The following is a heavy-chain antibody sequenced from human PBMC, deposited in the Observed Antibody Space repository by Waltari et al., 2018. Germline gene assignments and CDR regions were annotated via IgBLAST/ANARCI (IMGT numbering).Heavy chain of an antibody. Sequence: QVHLQESGPGLVKPSETLSLTCTVSGVSITNHYWSWIRQSPGKGLEWIAYTHHTGSSNYNPSVKSRLTVSRDTSKNQLSLNLNAVTAADTAIYYCARGSTGQFDPWGQGVLVTVSS. CDR2: THHTGSS. CDR3: ARGSTGQFDP. V-gene: IGHV4-59*11. D-gene: IGHD4-4*01. J-gene: IGHJ5*02. CDR1: GVSITNHY.